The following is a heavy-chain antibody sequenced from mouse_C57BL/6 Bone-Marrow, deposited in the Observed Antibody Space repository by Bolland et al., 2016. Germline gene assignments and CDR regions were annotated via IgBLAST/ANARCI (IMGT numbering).Heavy chain of an antibody. D-gene: IGHD1-1*01. J-gene: IGHJ3*01. Sequence: YNEKFKSKATLTVDKSSSTAYMQLSSLTSEDSAVYYCARENLLLLAYWGQGTLV. V-gene: IGHV1-53*01. CDR3: ARENLLLLAY.